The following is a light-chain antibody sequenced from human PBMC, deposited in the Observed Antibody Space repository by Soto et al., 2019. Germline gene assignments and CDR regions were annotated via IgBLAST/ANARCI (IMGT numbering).Light chain of an antibody. CDR1: QSVSSN. V-gene: IGKV3-15*01. Sequence: EIVMTQSPATLSVSPGERATLSCRASQSVSSNLAWYQQKPGQAPRLLIFGASTRATGIPARFSGSGSGTEFTLTISSLQSEDFAVYYCQQYNNWPPVTFGQGTKVEIK. CDR2: GAS. J-gene: IGKJ1*01. CDR3: QQYNNWPPVT.